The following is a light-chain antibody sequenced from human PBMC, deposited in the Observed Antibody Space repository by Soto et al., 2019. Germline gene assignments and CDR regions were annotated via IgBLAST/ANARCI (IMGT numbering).Light chain of an antibody. V-gene: IGKV3-15*01. Sequence: EIVMTQSPGTLSVSPGERATLSCRASQSVSRKLAWYQQKPGQAPRLLIYGASTRATGIPSRFSGSGSGTEFTLTISSLQSEDFAVYYCQHYDNWPPLTFGGGTKVEIK. CDR2: GAS. J-gene: IGKJ4*01. CDR1: QSVSRK. CDR3: QHYDNWPPLT.